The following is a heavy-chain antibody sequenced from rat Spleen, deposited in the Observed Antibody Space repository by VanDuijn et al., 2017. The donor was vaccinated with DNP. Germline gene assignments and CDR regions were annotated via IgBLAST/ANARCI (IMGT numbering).Heavy chain of an antibody. CDR1: GYSITSNY. V-gene: IGHV3-3*01. D-gene: IGHD5-1*01. CDR3: ARSGLGRGFAY. J-gene: IGHJ2*01. CDR2: MNNADIT. Sequence: EVQLQESGPGLVKPSQSLSLTCSVTGYSITSNYWGWIRKFPGNKLEWMGYMNNADITNYNPSLKSRISITRDTSKNQFFLQVNSVTTEDTATYYCARSGLGRGFAYWGQGVMVTVSS.